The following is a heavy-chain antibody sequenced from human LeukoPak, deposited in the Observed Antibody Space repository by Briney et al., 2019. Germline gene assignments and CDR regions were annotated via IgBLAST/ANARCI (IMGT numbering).Heavy chain of an antibody. CDR3: AKKWSGYFDF. D-gene: IGHD3-3*01. Sequence: GGSLRLYCAAYGITFTYYATRWLRHAPGDGLEWVSHISASGDNTYYADSVKGRLTISRDNSKNTLYLQMDSLRVEDTALYYCAKKWSGYFDFWGQGTLVTVSA. CDR1: GITFTYYA. CDR2: ISASGDNT. J-gene: IGHJ4*02. V-gene: IGHV3-23*01.